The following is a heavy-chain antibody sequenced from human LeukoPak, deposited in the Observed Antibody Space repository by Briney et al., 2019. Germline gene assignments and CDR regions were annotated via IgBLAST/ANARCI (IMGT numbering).Heavy chain of an antibody. Sequence: PGGTLRLSCAASGFTFSSYALSWVRQAPGKGLEWVSAISGSGGSTYYADSVKGRFTISRDNSKNTLYLQMNSLRAEDTAVYYCAKEGGFGELFNDYWGQGTLVTVSS. V-gene: IGHV3-23*01. CDR3: AKEGGFGELFNDY. CDR1: GFTFSSYA. D-gene: IGHD3-10*01. J-gene: IGHJ4*02. CDR2: ISGSGGST.